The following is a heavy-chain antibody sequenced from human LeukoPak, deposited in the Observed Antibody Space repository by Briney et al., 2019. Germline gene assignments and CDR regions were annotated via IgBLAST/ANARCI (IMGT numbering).Heavy chain of an antibody. J-gene: IGHJ4*02. CDR3: ATCTTVSTGDY. CDR1: VYRFARYY. CDR2: INPGDGGT. D-gene: IGHD4-17*01. Sequence: ASVNVSCKASVYRFARYYMLWVRQAPGKGLEWMGIINPGDGGTTYAQKFEGRLSLTRDISTSTVYLELSSLTAEDTAMYYCATCTTVSTGDYWGQGSLVAVSS. V-gene: IGHV1-46*01.